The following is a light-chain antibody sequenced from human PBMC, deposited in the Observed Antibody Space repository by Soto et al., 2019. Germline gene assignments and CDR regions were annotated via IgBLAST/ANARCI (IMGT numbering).Light chain of an antibody. V-gene: IGKV3-15*01. J-gene: IGKJ2*03. Sequence: EIVMTQSPATLSVSPGERATLSCRTSQSVNSDLAWYQQKVGQPPRLLIYAASTRATALPSRFSGSGSGTEFTLIISSLQSEDFAVYYCQQYNNWPYSFGQGTRVEIK. CDR3: QQYNNWPYS. CDR1: QSVNSD. CDR2: AAS.